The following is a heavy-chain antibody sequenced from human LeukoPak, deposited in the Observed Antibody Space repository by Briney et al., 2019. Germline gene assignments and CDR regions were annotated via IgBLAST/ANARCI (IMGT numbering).Heavy chain of an antibody. D-gene: IGHD3-10*01. J-gene: IGHJ4*01. CDR2: ITGNSGSI. CDR3: TRDRGWQSFDY. V-gene: IGHV3-9*01. Sequence: GGSLRLSCAGSGFTFDEYDMYWVRQSPGKGLEWVSGITGNSGSIGYADSVKGRFTISRDNAKNLLYLQMNSLRVEDTAVYYCTRDRGWQSFDYWGQGTLVTVSS. CDR1: GFTFDEYD.